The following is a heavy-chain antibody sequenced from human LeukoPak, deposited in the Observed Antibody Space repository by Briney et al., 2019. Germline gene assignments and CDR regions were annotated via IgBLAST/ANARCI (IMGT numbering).Heavy chain of an antibody. J-gene: IGHJ4*02. CDR2: IYASGST. CDR1: GGSISNYY. Sequence: SETLSLTCTVYGGSISNYYWSWIRQPTGKGLEWIGRIYASGSTNYNPSLKSRVTMSVDTSKNQFSLKLTSVTAADTAVYYCARGGSSWQSFDFWGQGTLVTVSS. CDR3: ARGGSSWQSFDF. V-gene: IGHV4-4*07. D-gene: IGHD6-13*01.